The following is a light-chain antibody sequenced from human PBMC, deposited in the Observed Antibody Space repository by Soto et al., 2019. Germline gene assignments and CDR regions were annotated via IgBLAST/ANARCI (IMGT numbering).Light chain of an antibody. V-gene: IGKV2-28*01. CDR1: HSLLHSNGYNY. Sequence: IVMTQSPLSLPVTPGEPASISCRSSHSLLHSNGYNYLDWYLQKPGQSPQLLIYLGSNRASGVPDRFSGSGSGTDFTLKISRVEAEDVGVYYCMQALQTSFAPGTKVDIK. CDR3: MQALQTS. J-gene: IGKJ3*01. CDR2: LGS.